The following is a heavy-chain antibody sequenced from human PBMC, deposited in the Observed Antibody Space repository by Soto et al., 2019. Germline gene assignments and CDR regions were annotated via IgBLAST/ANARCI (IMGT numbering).Heavy chain of an antibody. D-gene: IGHD2-15*01. CDR3: ARTVVAATVGSGLDY. CDR1: GGSFSGYY. CDR2: INHSGST. V-gene: IGHV4-34*01. J-gene: IGHJ4*02. Sequence: SETLSLTCAVYGGSFSGYYWSWIRQPPGKGLEWIGEINHSGSTNYNPSLKSRVTISVDTSQNQFSLKLSSVTAADTAVYYCARTVVAATVGSGLDYWAREPWSPSRQ.